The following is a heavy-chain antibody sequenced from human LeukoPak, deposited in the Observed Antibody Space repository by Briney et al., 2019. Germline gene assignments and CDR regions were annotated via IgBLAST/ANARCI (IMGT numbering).Heavy chain of an antibody. V-gene: IGHV3-30-3*01. D-gene: IGHD5-18*01. CDR3: ARDTAMYYFDY. CDR2: ISYDGSNK. Sequence: PGRSLRLSCAASGFTFSSYAMHWVRQAPGKGLEWVAVISYDGSNKYYADSVKGRFTISRDNSKNTLYLQMNSLRAEDTAVYYCARDTAMYYFDYWGQGTLVTVSS. J-gene: IGHJ4*02. CDR1: GFTFSSYA.